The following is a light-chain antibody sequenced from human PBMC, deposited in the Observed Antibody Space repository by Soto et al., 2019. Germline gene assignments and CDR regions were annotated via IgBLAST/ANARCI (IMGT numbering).Light chain of an antibody. Sequence: QSVLTQPPSASGTPRQRVTISCSGSSSNIGSNYVYWYRQLPGTAPKLLIYRNNQRPSGVPDRFSGSKSGTSASLAISGLRSEDEADYYCAAWDDSLSGAVFGGGTQLTVL. J-gene: IGLJ7*01. CDR3: AAWDDSLSGAV. CDR1: SSNIGSNY. CDR2: RNN. V-gene: IGLV1-47*01.